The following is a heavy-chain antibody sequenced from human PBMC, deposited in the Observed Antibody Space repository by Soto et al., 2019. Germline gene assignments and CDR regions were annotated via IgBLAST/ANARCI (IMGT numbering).Heavy chain of an antibody. CDR2: IYYSGST. Sequence: SETLSLTCTVSGGSISSGGYYWRWIRQHPGKGLEWIGYIYYSGSTYYNPSLKSRVTISVDTSKNQFSLKLSSVTAADTAVYYCASTRRTYDSSGYFDYWGQGTLVTVYS. D-gene: IGHD3-22*01. CDR3: ASTRRTYDSSGYFDY. J-gene: IGHJ4*02. V-gene: IGHV4-31*03. CDR1: GGSISSGGYY.